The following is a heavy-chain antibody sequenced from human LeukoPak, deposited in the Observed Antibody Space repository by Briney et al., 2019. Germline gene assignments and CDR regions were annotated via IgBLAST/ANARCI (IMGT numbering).Heavy chain of an antibody. J-gene: IGHJ3*02. Sequence: PGGSLRLSCAASGFTFSSHWLSWVRQAPGKGLEWVANIRQDGGEKNFLDSVKGRFTISRDNAMNSLYLQMNSLRAEDTAVYYCAKDSAVSGSYPDASDIWGQGTMVTVSS. V-gene: IGHV3-7*01. CDR1: GFTFSSHW. D-gene: IGHD1-26*01. CDR2: IRQDGGEK. CDR3: AKDSAVSGSYPDASDI.